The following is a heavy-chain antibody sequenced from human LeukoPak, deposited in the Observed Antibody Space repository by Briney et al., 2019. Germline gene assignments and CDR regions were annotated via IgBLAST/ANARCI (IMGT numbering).Heavy chain of an antibody. D-gene: IGHD2-15*01. CDR3: AREENCSGGSCYYY. Sequence: ASVKVSCKASGYTFTAYYMHWVRQAPGQGLEWMGRINPNSCGTNYAQKFQGRVTMTRDTSISTAYMELSRLTSDDTAVYYCAREENCSGGSCYYYWGQGTLVTVSS. CDR1: GYTFTAYY. V-gene: IGHV1-2*06. CDR2: INPNSCGT. J-gene: IGHJ4*02.